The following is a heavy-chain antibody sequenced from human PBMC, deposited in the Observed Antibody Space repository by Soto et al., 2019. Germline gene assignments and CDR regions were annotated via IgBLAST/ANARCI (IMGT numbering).Heavy chain of an antibody. CDR1: GGTFSSYA. V-gene: IGHV1-69*13. D-gene: IGHD6-6*01. CDR2: IIPIFGTA. CDR3: ARDGSSSNWFDP. Sequence: SVKVSCKASGGTFSSYAISWVRQAPGQGLEWMGGIIPIFGTANCAQKFQGRVTITADESTSTAYMELSSLRSEDTAVYYCARDGSSSNWFDPWGQGTLVTVSS. J-gene: IGHJ5*02.